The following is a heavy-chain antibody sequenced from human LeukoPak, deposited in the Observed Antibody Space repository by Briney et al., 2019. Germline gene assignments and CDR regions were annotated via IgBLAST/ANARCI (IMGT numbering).Heavy chain of an antibody. CDR2: ITDGTGRT. J-gene: IGHJ4*02. Sequence: GGSLRLSCAASGFTFSIHVMSWVRQAPGKGLEWVSSITDGTGRTYYADSVKGRFTISRDNSKNTLYLQMNSLRAEDTALYYCATPRSSNTLWGQGTLVTVSP. CDR1: GFTFSIHV. V-gene: IGHV3-23*01. CDR3: ATPRSSNTL. D-gene: IGHD6-13*01.